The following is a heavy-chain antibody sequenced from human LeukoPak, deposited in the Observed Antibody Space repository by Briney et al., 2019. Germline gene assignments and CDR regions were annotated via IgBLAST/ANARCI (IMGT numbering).Heavy chain of an antibody. Sequence: SVTVSCKASGYTFTSYGISWVRQAPGQGLEWMGGIIPIFGTANYAQKFQGRVTITADESTSTAYMELSSLRSEDTAVYYCARKAYHYYDSSGYYLTLDYWGQGTLVTVSS. CDR3: ARKAYHYYDSSGYYLTLDY. V-gene: IGHV1-69*13. D-gene: IGHD3-22*01. CDR2: IIPIFGTA. CDR1: GYTFTSYG. J-gene: IGHJ4*02.